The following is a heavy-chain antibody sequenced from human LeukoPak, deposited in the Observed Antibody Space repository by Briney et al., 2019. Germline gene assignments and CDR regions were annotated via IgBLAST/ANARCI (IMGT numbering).Heavy chain of an antibody. D-gene: IGHD1-26*01. CDR1: GFSLSTIGVG. Sequence: SSPTLVNPTQTLTLTCSFSGFSLSTIGVGVGWIRQPPGEALEWLALIYWDDDEQYNSALKTRLTITKDTPKNQVVLTLTNLDPVDTATYYCALTSRSYLNYFDPWGRGIQVTVSS. CDR3: ALTSRSYLNYFDP. J-gene: IGHJ5*02. CDR2: IYWDDDE. V-gene: IGHV2-5*02.